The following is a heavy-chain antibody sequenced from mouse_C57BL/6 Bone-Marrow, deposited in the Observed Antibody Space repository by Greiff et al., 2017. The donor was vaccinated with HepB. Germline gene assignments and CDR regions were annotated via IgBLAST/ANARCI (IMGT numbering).Heavy chain of an antibody. J-gene: IGHJ4*01. V-gene: IGHV1-55*01. CDR3: ARDYGSSGGALDY. CDR1: GYTFTNNW. D-gene: IGHD1-1*01. CDR2: VFPGSGGS. Sequence: VQLQQSGAELVKPGASVKMSCRASGYTFTNNWITWVRQRPGQGLEWIGDVFPGSGGSNNNEKFKRRATLTVDTSSSTAYMQLSSLTSEDSAVYYGARDYGSSGGALDYWGQGTSVTVSS.